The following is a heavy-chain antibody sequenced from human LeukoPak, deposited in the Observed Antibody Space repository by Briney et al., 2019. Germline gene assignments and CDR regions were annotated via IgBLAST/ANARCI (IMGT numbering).Heavy chain of an antibody. J-gene: IGHJ4*02. CDR1: GFTFSSYA. V-gene: IGHV3-23*01. CDR3: AKLLVTVTFYFDS. D-gene: IGHD2-21*02. CDR2: ITGSGVTP. Sequence: PGGSLRLSCVASGFTFSSYAMSWVRQAPGKGLEWVSAITGSGVTPYYADSVKGRFTISRDNSKNTLYLQMNSLRAEDTAVYYCAKLLVTVTFYFDSWGLGTLVTVSS.